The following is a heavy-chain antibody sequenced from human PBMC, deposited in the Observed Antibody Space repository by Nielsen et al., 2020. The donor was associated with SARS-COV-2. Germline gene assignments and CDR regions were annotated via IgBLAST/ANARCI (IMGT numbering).Heavy chain of an antibody. CDR3: AKVWFGELSVYYFDY. CDR2: ISGSGTRT. D-gene: IGHD3-10*01. CDR1: GFTFIDNA. V-gene: IGHV3-23*01. J-gene: IGHJ4*02. Sequence: GGSLRLSCAASGFTFIDNAMNWVRQAPGMGLEWVSAISGSGTRTTYAESVRGRLTISRDNAKNSLYLQMNSLRAEDTALYYCAKVWFGELSVYYFDYWGQGTLVTVSS.